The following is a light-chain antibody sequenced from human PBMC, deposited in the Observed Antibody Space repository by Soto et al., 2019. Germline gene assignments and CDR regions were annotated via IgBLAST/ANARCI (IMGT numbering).Light chain of an antibody. CDR2: GAS. CDR1: QSVSSSY. J-gene: IGKJ1*01. Sequence: EIVLTQSPGTLSLSPGERATLSCRASQSVSSSYLAWYQQKPGQAPRLLIYGASSRATGIPDRFSGSGSGTDFTLTISCLQSEDFATYYCQQYYNYPRTFGQGTKVDIK. V-gene: IGKV3-20*01. CDR3: QQYYNYPRT.